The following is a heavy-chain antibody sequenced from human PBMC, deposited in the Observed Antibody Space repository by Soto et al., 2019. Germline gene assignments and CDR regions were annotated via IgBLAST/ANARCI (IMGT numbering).Heavy chain of an antibody. D-gene: IGHD2-15*01. J-gene: IGHJ4*02. V-gene: IGHV3-53*01. CDR1: GFSVSNNH. Sequence: GSLRLSCAASGFSVSNNHMSWVRQAPGKGLEWVSLIHIDGNTYYTDAVKGRFTISRDYSKNTLFLQMNNPRAEDTALYYCARDGSGPFGYWGQGTQVTVS. CDR3: ARDGSGPFGY. CDR2: IHIDGNT.